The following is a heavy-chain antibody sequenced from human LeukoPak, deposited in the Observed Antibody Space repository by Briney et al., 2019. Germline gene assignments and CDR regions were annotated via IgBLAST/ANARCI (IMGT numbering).Heavy chain of an antibody. CDR2: INPTSGGT. V-gene: IGHV1-2*02. D-gene: IGHD2-2*01. J-gene: IGHJ6*03. CDR1: GYTFTGYY. Sequence: GASVKVSCKASGYTFTGYYMHWVRQAPGQGLEWMGWINPTSGGTNYAQKFQGRVTMTRDTSISTAYMELSRLRSDDTAVYYCARGYCSSTSCPPYYYYYMDVWGKGTTVTVSS. CDR3: ARGYCSSTSCPPYYYYYMDV.